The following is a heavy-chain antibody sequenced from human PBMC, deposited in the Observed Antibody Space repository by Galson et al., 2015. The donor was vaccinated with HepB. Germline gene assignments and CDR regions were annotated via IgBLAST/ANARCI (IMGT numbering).Heavy chain of an antibody. J-gene: IGHJ6*02. CDR1: GYTFTSYY. CDR3: ASMTTVTRFGYYYYGMDV. CDR2: INPSGGST. V-gene: IGHV1-46*03. D-gene: IGHD4-17*01. Sequence: SVKVSCKASGYTFTSYYMHWVRQAPGQGLEWMGIINPSGGSTSYAQKFQGRVTMTRDTSTSTVYMELSSLRSEDTAVYYCASMTTVTRFGYYYYGMDVWGQGTTVTVSS.